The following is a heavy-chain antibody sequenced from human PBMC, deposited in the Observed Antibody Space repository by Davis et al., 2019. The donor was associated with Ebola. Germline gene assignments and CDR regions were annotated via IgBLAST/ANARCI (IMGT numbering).Heavy chain of an antibody. CDR3: AKALFGVVIIPWDY. CDR2: NEST. J-gene: IGHJ4*02. Sequence: PGGSLRLSCAASGFTFSSYAMSWVRQAPGKGLEWVSANESTSYAGSVKGRFTISRDNSKNTLYLQMNSLRAEDTAVYYCAKALFGVVIIPWDYWGQGTLVTVSS. CDR1: GFTFSSYA. V-gene: IGHV3-23*01. D-gene: IGHD3-3*01.